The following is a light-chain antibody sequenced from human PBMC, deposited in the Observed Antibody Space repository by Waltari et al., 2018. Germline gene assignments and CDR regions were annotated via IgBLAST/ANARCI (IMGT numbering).Light chain of an antibody. J-gene: IGLJ3*02. CDR1: SSNLGSNY. CDR2: RND. CDR3: ATWDDNLSHWV. V-gene: IGLV1-47*01. Sequence: QSVLTQPPSASGTPGQGVTISCSGSSSNLGSNYVYWYQQLPGTAPKLPIYRNDQRPSGVPARFSGSKSGTSASLDISGLRSEDEADYHCATWDDNLSHWVFGGGTKMTVL.